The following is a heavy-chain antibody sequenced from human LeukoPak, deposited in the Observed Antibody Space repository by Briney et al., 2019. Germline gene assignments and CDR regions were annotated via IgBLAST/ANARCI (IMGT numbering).Heavy chain of an antibody. J-gene: IGHJ5*02. CDR1: GGSISSSSYY. Sequence: SEPLSLTCTVSGGSISSSSYYWGWIRHPPGKGLEWIGSIYYSGSTYYNPSHKSRVTISVDTSKNQFSLKLSSVTAADTAVYYCASEPRYSSSYFFDPWGQGTLVTVSS. D-gene: IGHD6-13*01. V-gene: IGHV4-39*01. CDR2: IYYSGST. CDR3: ASEPRYSSSYFFDP.